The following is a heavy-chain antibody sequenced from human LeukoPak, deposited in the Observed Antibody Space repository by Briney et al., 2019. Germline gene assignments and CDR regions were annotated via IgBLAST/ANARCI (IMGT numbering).Heavy chain of an antibody. Sequence: SETLSLTCTVSGASINNYYWSWVRQPPLKGLEWMGYIYSTGDTSYNPSLESRVSISMDTSKNHFSLEITSVTAADTAVYYCARGSRVYDRSGFHTWHDYWGHGTLVTVSS. CDR1: GASINNYY. D-gene: IGHD3-22*01. CDR3: ARGSRVYDRSGFHTWHDY. CDR2: IYSTGDT. J-gene: IGHJ4*03. V-gene: IGHV4-59*01.